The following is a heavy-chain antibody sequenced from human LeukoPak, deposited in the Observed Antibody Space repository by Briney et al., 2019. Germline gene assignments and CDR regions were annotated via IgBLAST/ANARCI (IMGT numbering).Heavy chain of an antibody. D-gene: IGHD4-17*01. CDR3: ARHAPYGDYVGGRDY. CDR2: IDPSDSYT. V-gene: IGHV5-10-1*04. CDR1: GYSFTSYW. J-gene: IGHJ4*02. Sequence: GESLKISCKGSGYSFTSYWISWVRQMPGKGLEWMGRIDPSDSYTNYSPSFQGQVTISADKSISTAYLQWSSLKASDTAMYYCARHAPYGDYVGGRDYWGQGTLVTVSS.